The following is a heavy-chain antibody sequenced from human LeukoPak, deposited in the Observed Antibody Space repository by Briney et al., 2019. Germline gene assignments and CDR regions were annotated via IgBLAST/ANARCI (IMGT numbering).Heavy chain of an antibody. Sequence: SGGSLRLSCAASGFTFSSYAMSWVRQAPGKGLEWVSAISGSGGSTDYADSVKGRFTISRDNSKNTLYLQMNSLRAEDTAVYYCAKGRGWEASYYYYYMDVWGKGTTVTISS. CDR1: GFTFSSYA. J-gene: IGHJ6*03. V-gene: IGHV3-23*01. CDR3: AKGRGWEASYYYYYMDV. CDR2: ISGSGGST. D-gene: IGHD1-26*01.